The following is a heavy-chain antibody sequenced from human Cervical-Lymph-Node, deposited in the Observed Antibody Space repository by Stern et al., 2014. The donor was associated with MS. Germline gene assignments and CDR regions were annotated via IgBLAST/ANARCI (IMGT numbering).Heavy chain of an antibody. Sequence: EVQLVESGAEVKKPGESLKISCKTSGYSFSNFWIGGGRQKPGKGLEWMGIIYPEDSDTTYSPSFQGHVTISADESISTAYLQWRSLKASDTAMYYCVRRRDSDSYDTFDIWGQGTMLIVSS. CDR3: VRRRDSDSYDTFDI. CDR2: IYPEDSDT. V-gene: IGHV5-51*01. CDR1: GYSFSNFW. J-gene: IGHJ3*02. D-gene: IGHD3-22*01.